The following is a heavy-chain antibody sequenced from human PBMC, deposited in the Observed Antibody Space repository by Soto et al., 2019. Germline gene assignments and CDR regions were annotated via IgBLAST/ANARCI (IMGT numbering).Heavy chain of an antibody. CDR2: MNPNSGNT. J-gene: IGHJ6*02. Sequence: ASVKVSCKASGYTFTSYDINWVRQATGQGLEWMGWMNPNSGNTGYAQKFQGRVTMTRNTSISTAYMELSSLRSEDTAVYYCARSLTQVTTYYYYGMDVWGQGTTVTVSS. CDR3: ARSLTQVTTYYYYGMDV. D-gene: IGHD4-4*01. V-gene: IGHV1-8*01. CDR1: GYTFTSYD.